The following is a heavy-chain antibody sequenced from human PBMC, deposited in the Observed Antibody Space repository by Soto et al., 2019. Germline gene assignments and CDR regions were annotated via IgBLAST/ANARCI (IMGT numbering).Heavy chain of an antibody. D-gene: IGHD3-16*01. V-gene: IGHV3-23*01. CDR2: ISTVGHST. Sequence: EVQLLNSGGGLVQPGGSLRLSCAASGFTFIDYAMSWVRQAPGKGLEWVATISTVGHSTFSGDSVKGRFTISRDNSKDTLYLQMKSLRVVDAAFYFCSLGGSFGGILDSGGRGTLVTVSP. J-gene: IGHJ4*02. CDR1: GFTFIDYA. CDR3: SLGGSFGGILDS.